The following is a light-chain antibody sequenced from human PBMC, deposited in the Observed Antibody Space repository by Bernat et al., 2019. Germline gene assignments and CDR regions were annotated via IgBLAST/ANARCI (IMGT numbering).Light chain of an antibody. CDR1: SSNIGSNY. CDR2: RNN. J-gene: IGLJ2*01. V-gene: IGLV1-47*01. CDR3: AAWDDSLSGRDVV. Sequence: QSVLTQPPSAPGTPGQRVTISCSGSSSNIGSNYVYWYQQLPGTAPKLLIYRNNQRPSGVPDRFSGSKSGTSASLAISGRRSEDEAEYYCAAWDDSLSGRDVVFGGGTKLTVL.